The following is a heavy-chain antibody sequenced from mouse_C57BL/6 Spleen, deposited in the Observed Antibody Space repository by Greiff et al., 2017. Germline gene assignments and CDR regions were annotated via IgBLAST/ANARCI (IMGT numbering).Heavy chain of an antibody. CDR2: INPGSGGT. D-gene: IGHD1-1*01. J-gene: IGHJ4*01. Sequence: QVQLQQSGAELVRPGTSVKVSCKASGYAFTNYLIEWVKQRPGQGLEWIGVINPGSGGTNYNEKFKGKATLTADKSSSTAYMQLSSLTSEDSAVYFCARRVYYGSETPLAMDYWGQGTSVTVSS. CDR1: GYAFTNYL. V-gene: IGHV1-54*01. CDR3: ARRVYYGSETPLAMDY.